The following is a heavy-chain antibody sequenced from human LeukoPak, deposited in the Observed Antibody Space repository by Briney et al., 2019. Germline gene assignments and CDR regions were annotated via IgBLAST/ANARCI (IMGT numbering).Heavy chain of an antibody. CDR2: INHSGST. Sequence: SETLSLTCAVYGGSFSGYYWSWIRQPPGKGLEWIGEINHSGSTNYNPSLKSRVTISVDTSKNQFSLRLASVTAADTAVYYCARRRQVTSYSPYAFDVWGQGTMVTVSS. CDR3: ARRRQVTSYSPYAFDV. CDR1: GGSFSGYY. J-gene: IGHJ3*01. D-gene: IGHD2-15*01. V-gene: IGHV4-34*01.